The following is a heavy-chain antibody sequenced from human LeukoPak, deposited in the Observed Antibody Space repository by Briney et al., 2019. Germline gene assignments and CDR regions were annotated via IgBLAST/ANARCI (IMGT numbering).Heavy chain of an antibody. V-gene: IGHV3-21*01. CDR1: GFTFSSYS. CDR2: ISSSSSYI. D-gene: IGHD2-8*01. CDR3: AREVYCTNGVCYSS. J-gene: IGHJ5*02. Sequence: PGGSLRLSCAASGFTFSSYSMNWVRQAPGKGLEWVSSISSSSSYIHYADSVKGRFTTSRDNAKNSLYLQMNSLRAEDTAVYYCAREVYCTNGVCYSSWGQGTLVTVSS.